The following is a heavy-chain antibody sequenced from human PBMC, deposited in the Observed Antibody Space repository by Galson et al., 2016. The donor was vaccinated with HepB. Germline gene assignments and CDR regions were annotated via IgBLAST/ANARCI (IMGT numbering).Heavy chain of an antibody. CDR3: QLSDSGTVTTSSSYYGMDV. CDR2: ISSSSTYI. Sequence: SLRLSCADSGFTFSSYSMNWVRQAPGKGLEWVSSISSSSTYIDYADSVKGRFTISRDNAKNSLFLQMNSLRAEDTAVYYCQLSDSGTVTTSSSYYGMDVWGQGTTVTVSS. V-gene: IGHV3-21*01. J-gene: IGHJ6*02. D-gene: IGHD1-1*01. CDR1: GFTFSSYS.